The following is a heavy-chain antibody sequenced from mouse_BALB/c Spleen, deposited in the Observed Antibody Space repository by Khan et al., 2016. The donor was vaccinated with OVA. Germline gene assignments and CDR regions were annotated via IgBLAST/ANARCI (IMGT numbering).Heavy chain of an antibody. CDR1: GYSITNDYA. V-gene: IGHV3-2*02. CDR3: ARIYGGYFDY. J-gene: IGHJ2*01. D-gene: IGHD1-1*01. Sequence: EVKLLESGPGLVKPSQSLSLTCTVTGYSITNDYAWNWIRQFPGNKLEWMGYISYSGNTKYNPSPKSRISITRDTSKNQFFLQLNSVTIEDKATYYCARIYGGYFDYWGQGTTLTVSS. CDR2: ISYSGNT.